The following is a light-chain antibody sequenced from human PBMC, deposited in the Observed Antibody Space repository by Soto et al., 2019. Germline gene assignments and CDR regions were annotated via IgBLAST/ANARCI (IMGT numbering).Light chain of an antibody. CDR3: QLRGNWPPFT. CDR2: DAS. Sequence: EIVLTQSPATLSVSPGERATLSCRASQSVSNYLAWFQQKPGQAPRLLIYDASNRATGIPARFSGSGSGTDSTLTINSLEPEDFAVYYCQLRGNWPPFTFGPGTRVDIK. CDR1: QSVSNY. J-gene: IGKJ3*01. V-gene: IGKV3-11*01.